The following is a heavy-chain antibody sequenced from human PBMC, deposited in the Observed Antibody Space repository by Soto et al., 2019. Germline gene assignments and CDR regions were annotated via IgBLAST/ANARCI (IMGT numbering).Heavy chain of an antibody. V-gene: IGHV3-74*01. CDR3: ARGADYYGSSGYYWPAWYFDY. CDR2: INSDGSST. CDR1: GFTFSSYW. D-gene: IGHD3-22*01. J-gene: IGHJ4*02. Sequence: GGSLRLSCAASGFTFSSYWMHWVRQAPGKGLVWVSRINSDGSSTSYAASVKGRFTISRDNAKNTLYLQMNSLRVEDTAVYYCARGADYYGSSGYYWPAWYFDYWGQGTLVTVSS.